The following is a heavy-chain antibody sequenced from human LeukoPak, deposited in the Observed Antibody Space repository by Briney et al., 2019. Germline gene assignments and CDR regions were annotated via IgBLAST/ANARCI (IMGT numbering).Heavy chain of an antibody. Sequence: KPSETLSLTCTVSGGSISSSSYYWGWIRQPPGKGLEWIGSIYYSGSTYYNPSLKSRVTISVDTSKNQFSLKLSSVTAADTAVYYCARDRVAFDYWGQGTLVTVSS. J-gene: IGHJ4*02. V-gene: IGHV4-39*07. CDR3: ARDRVAFDY. CDR1: GGSISSSSYY. CDR2: IYYSGST.